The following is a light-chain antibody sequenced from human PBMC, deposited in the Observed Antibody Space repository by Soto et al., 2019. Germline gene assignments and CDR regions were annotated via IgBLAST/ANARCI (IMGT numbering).Light chain of an antibody. CDR3: QQYNNWPKT. CDR1: QTVSSN. Sequence: EIVMTQSPATLSVSPGERATLSCRASQTVSSNLAWYQQKPGQAPRLLIYAASARATGVPARFSGSGSGTEFTLTISSPQSEDFAVYYCQQYNNWPKTFGQGTKVDIK. J-gene: IGKJ1*01. V-gene: IGKV3-15*01. CDR2: AAS.